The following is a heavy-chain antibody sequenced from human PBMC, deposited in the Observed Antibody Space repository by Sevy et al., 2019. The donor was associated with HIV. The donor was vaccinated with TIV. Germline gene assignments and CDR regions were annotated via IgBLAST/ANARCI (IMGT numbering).Heavy chain of an antibody. CDR2: ISIDGSNK. CDR1: GFTFKYHG. V-gene: IGHV3-30*18. Sequence: GGSLRLSCAASGFTFKYHGMHWVRQAPGKGLEWLSLISIDGSNKYYADSVKGRFTISRDNAKNTVSVQMNSLRPEDTATYYCAKDGGHIVIDYWGQGILVTVSS. J-gene: IGHJ4*02. CDR3: AKDGGHIVIDY. D-gene: IGHD5-12*01.